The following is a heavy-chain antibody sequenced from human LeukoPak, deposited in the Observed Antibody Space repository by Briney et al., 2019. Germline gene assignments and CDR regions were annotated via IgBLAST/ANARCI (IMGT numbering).Heavy chain of an antibody. CDR1: GYTFTSYG. Sequence: GASVKVSCKASGYTFTSYGISWVRQAPGQGLEWMGWISAYNGNTNYAQKLQGRVTMTTDTSTSTAYMELRSLRSDDTAVYYCARDRTTTVTTKSVLFYFDYWGQGTLVTVSS. V-gene: IGHV1-18*01. J-gene: IGHJ4*02. D-gene: IGHD4-11*01. CDR2: ISAYNGNT. CDR3: ARDRTTTVTTKSVLFYFDY.